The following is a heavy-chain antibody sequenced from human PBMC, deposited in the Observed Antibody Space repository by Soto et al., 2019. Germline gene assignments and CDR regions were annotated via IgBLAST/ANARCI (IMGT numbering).Heavy chain of an antibody. CDR3: ARGPSHGAFDY. D-gene: IGHD5-18*01. CDR1: GYTLIVYF. J-gene: IGHJ4*02. V-gene: IGHV1-2*02. CDR2: INPKNGDT. Sequence: GASVKVSFKASGYTLIVYFFHWFRQAPGQGPEWVGWINPKNGDTKYAQKFQGRVTMTRDTSIDTVYMELSGLQSDDTTVYYCARGPSHGAFDYWGQGTLVTVSS.